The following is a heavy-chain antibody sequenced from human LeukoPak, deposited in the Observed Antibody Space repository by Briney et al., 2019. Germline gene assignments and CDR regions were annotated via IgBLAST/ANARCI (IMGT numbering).Heavy chain of an antibody. D-gene: IGHD3-22*01. V-gene: IGHV4-59*01. CDR3: ARFSEYYHSSVHYLDY. J-gene: IGHJ4*02. Sequence: SETLSLTRTVSGGSINGYYWSWIRQSPGKGLESLGYIYYTGSTNYNPSLKSRVTMSVDTSRNQFFLRLSSVTAADTAVYYCARFSEYYHSSVHYLDYWGQGTLVTVSS. CDR1: GGSINGYY. CDR2: IYYTGST.